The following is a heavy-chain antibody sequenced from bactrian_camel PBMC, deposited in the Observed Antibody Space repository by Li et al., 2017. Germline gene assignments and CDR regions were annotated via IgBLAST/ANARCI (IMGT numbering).Heavy chain of an antibody. CDR2: NDIDGNT. CDR3: KTESRRYDGNCEHGK. J-gene: IGHJ4*01. CDR1: VTKWCEYD. V-gene: IGHV3S53*01. D-gene: IGHD7*01. Sequence: HVQLVESGGGPVQAGGSLRLSCLIRRVTKWCEYDVGWYRQIPGKEREFVATNDIDGNTKYSDSVKGRFTTSRDKAESTVYLQMNALKPEDTATYYCKTESRRYDGNCEHGKWGQGTQVTVS.